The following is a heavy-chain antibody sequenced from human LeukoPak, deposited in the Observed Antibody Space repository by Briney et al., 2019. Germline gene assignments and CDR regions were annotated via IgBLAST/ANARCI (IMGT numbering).Heavy chain of an antibody. J-gene: IGHJ4*02. CDR3: PRDRKHACSGGACPYFDY. V-gene: IGHV1-18*01. CDR2: ISGYNGDT. Sequence: ASVTVSFKASGYTFTNYGSSWVRLAPGQGLEWMAWISGYNGDTSYGRKLQGRVTVTKDTSTSTAYMELKSLRSDDTAVYYCPRDRKHACSGGACPYFDYWGQGTLVTVSS. D-gene: IGHD2-21*02. CDR1: GYTFTNYG.